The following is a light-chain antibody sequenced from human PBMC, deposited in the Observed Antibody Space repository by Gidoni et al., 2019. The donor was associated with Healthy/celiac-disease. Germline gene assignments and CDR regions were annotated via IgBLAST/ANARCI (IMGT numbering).Light chain of an antibody. V-gene: IGKV1-39*01. Sequence: IQMTQSPSSLSASVGDRVTITCRASQSISSYLNWYQQKPGKAPKLLIYAASSLQSGVPSRFSGSGSGTDFTLTISSLQPEDFETYYCQQSYSTPWTFGQGTKVESK. J-gene: IGKJ1*01. CDR2: AAS. CDR1: QSISSY. CDR3: QQSYSTPWT.